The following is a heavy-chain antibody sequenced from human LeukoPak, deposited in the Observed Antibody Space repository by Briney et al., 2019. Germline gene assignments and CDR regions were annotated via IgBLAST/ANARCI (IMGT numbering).Heavy chain of an antibody. CDR2: IYPDDSDT. D-gene: IGHD2-2*02. CDR3: AIGGDSTTSCYRCFDY. Sequence: GESLKISCKGSGSRFTSYWIGWVRPMPGKGLEWMGLIYPDDSDTRYSPSFQGQVTISADKSISTAYLQWSSLKASDTAMNYCAIGGDSTTSCYRCFDYWGQGTLVTVSS. CDR1: GSRFTSYW. J-gene: IGHJ4*02. V-gene: IGHV5-51*01.